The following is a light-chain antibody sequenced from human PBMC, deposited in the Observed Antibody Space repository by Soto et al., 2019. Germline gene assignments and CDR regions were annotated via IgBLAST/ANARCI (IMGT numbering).Light chain of an antibody. CDR1: SSNIGAGYD. CDR2: ANN. CDR3: QSYDSSLSGYV. V-gene: IGLV1-40*01. Sequence: QSVLTQQPSVSGAPGQRVTISCTGTSSNIGAGYDVHWYQQLPGTAPKLFMYANNNRPSWVPDRFSGSKSGTSASLAITGLQAEDEADYYCQSYDSSLSGYVFGTGTKVTVL. J-gene: IGLJ1*01.